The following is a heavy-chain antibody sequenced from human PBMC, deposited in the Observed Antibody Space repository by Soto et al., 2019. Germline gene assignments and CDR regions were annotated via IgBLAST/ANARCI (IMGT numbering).Heavy chain of an antibody. CDR3: ARESAMDV. Sequence: QVQLVQSGAEVKKPGASVNVSCKASGYSFHTYAISWVRQAPGQGLEWVGWISGYNGNTNYAQKSQGRAPLTGDTARKTPSRDLRSLTGDDPPGYPCARESAMDVGGQGTTVTVSS. V-gene: IGHV1-18*01. CDR2: ISGYNGNT. CDR1: GYSFHTYA. J-gene: IGHJ6*02.